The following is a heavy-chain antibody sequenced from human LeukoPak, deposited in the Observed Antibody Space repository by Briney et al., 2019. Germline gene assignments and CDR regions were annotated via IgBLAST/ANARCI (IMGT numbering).Heavy chain of an antibody. Sequence: GGSLRLSCAASGFTFSSYAMSWVRQAPGKGLEWVSAISGSGGSTYYADSVKGRFTISRDNSKNTLYLQMNSLRAEDTVVYYCAKGDYDFWSGLPFFDYWGQGTLVTVSS. V-gene: IGHV3-23*01. CDR3: AKGDYDFWSGLPFFDY. J-gene: IGHJ4*02. CDR2: ISGSGGST. D-gene: IGHD3-3*01. CDR1: GFTFSSYA.